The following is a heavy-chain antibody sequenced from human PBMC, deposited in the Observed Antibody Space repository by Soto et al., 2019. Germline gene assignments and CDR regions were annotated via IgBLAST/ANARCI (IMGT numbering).Heavy chain of an antibody. CDR2: IHSSGST. V-gene: IGHV4-61*01. J-gene: IGHJ4*02. D-gene: IGHD5-12*01. CDR1: DGSVSSGNYY. CDR3: ARDSLALFDS. Sequence: SETLSLTCTVSDGSVSSGNYYWTWIRQPPGKGLEWIGYIHSSGSTLYIPSLKSRVIISVDTSMNQFSLKLSSVTAADTAVYYCARDSLALFDSWGQGTLVTVSS.